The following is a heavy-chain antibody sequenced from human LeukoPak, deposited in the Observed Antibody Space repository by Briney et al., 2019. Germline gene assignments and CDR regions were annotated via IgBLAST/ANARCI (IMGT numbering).Heavy chain of an antibody. CDR1: GFTFSTYD. Sequence: TGGSLRLSCAASGFTFSTYDMHWVRQPTGKGLEWVASLGIGGDTSYPDSVKGRFTIYRENGRNSVYLQMNSLRAGDTAVYYCAREIPVAGFWYFDLWGRGTLVTVSS. V-gene: IGHV3-13*01. CDR3: AREIPVAGFWYFDL. J-gene: IGHJ2*01. D-gene: IGHD6-19*01. CDR2: LGIGGDT.